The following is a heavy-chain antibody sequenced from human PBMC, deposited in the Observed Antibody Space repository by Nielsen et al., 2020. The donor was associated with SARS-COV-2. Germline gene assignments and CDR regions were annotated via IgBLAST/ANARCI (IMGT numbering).Heavy chain of an antibody. D-gene: IGHD1-1*01. V-gene: IGHV1-69*13. Sequence: SVKVSCKASGYTFTSYGISWVRQAPGQGLEWMGGIIPIFGTANYAQKFQGRVTITADESTSTAYMELSSLRSEDTAVYYCARFPYNWNDGGDYFDYWGQGTLVTVSS. CDR3: ARFPYNWNDGGDYFDY. CDR1: GYTFTSYG. CDR2: IIPIFGTA. J-gene: IGHJ4*02.